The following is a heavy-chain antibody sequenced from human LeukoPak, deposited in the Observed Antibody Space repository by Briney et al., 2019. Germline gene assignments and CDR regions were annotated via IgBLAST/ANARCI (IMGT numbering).Heavy chain of an antibody. Sequence: ASVKVSCKASGGTFSSYAISWVRQDPGQGREWMGGIIPIFGTANYAQKFQGRVTITADESTSTAYMELSSLRSEDTAVYYCARQKMATEYYFDYWGQGTLVTVSS. V-gene: IGHV1-69*13. CDR2: IIPIFGTA. CDR3: ARQKMATEYYFDY. J-gene: IGHJ4*02. CDR1: GGTFSSYA. D-gene: IGHD5-24*01.